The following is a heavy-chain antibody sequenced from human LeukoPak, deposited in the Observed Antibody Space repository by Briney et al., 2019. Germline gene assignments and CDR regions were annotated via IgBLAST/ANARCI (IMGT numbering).Heavy chain of an antibody. J-gene: IGHJ4*02. Sequence: GGSLRLSCAASGFTFSSYSMNWVRQAPGKGLEWVSSISSSSSYIYYADSVKGRFTISRDNAKNSLYLQMNSLRAEDTAVYYCARDRFYGSGSYQNAGGCFDNWGQGTLVTVSS. CDR2: ISSSSSYI. D-gene: IGHD3-10*01. CDR1: GFTFSSYS. CDR3: ARDRFYGSGSYQNAGGCFDN. V-gene: IGHV3-21*01.